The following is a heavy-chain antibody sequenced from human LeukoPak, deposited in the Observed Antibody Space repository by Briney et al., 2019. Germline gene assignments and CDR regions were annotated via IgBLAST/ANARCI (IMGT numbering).Heavy chain of an antibody. J-gene: IGHJ6*03. D-gene: IGHD2-2*01. Sequence: GASVKVSCKASGYTFTSYYMHWVRQAPGQGLEWMGIINPSGGSTSYAQKFQGRVTMTRDMSTSTVYIELSSLRSEDTAVYYCAREGRVPAAIGSYYYYYMDVWGKGTTVTVSS. CDR2: INPSGGST. CDR1: GYTFTSYY. CDR3: AREGRVPAAIGSYYYYYMDV. V-gene: IGHV1-46*01.